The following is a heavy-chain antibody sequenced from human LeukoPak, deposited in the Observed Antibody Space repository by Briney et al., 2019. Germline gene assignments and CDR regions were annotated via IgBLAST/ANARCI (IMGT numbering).Heavy chain of an antibody. V-gene: IGHV1-69*05. CDR1: GGAFSSYA. CDR3: ARVATLRYSSYYMDV. D-gene: IGHD6-19*01. Sequence: ASVKVSCKASGGAFSSYAISWVRQAPGQGLEWMGGIIPIFGTANYAQKFQGRVTITTDESTSTAYMELSSLRSEDTAVYYCARVATLRYSSYYMDVWGKGTAVTVSS. CDR2: IIPIFGTA. J-gene: IGHJ6*03.